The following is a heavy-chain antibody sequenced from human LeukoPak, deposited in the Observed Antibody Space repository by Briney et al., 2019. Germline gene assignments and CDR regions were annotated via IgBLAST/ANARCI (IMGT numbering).Heavy chain of an antibody. CDR1: GFTVSSNY. Sequence: PGGSLRLSCAASGFTVSSNYMSWVRQAPGKGLEWVSVIYSGGSTYYADSVKGRFTISRDNSKNTLYLQMNSLRAEDTAVYYCARDSVTANTFDIWGQGTMVTVSS. CDR2: IYSGGST. CDR3: ARDSVTANTFDI. D-gene: IGHD5-18*01. J-gene: IGHJ3*02. V-gene: IGHV3-66*01.